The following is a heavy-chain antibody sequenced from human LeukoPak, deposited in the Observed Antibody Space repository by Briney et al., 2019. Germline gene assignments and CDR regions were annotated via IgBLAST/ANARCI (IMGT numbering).Heavy chain of an antibody. Sequence: GGSLRLSCAASGFSFSSYAMSWARQAPGKGLEWVSSITARGHNTYYVDSVKGRFTISRDNSKNTLYLQMDSLRADETAVYYCATRLAADIGPLDFWGQGTLVTVSS. V-gene: IGHV3-23*01. CDR2: ITARGHNT. J-gene: IGHJ4*02. CDR3: ATRLAADIGPLDF. CDR1: GFSFSSYA. D-gene: IGHD2-15*01.